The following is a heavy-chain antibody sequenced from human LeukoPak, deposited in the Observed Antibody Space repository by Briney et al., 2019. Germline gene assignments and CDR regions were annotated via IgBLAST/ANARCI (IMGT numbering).Heavy chain of an antibody. Sequence: SETLSLTCTVSGGSISSYYWSWIRQPPGKGLEWIGYIYYSGSTNYNPSLKSRVTISVDTSKNQFSLKLSSVTAADTAVYYRARALNTDYYDSSGHLFDYWGQGTLVTVSS. CDR1: GGSISSYY. CDR3: ARALNTDYYDSSGHLFDY. V-gene: IGHV4-59*01. J-gene: IGHJ4*02. D-gene: IGHD3-22*01. CDR2: IYYSGST.